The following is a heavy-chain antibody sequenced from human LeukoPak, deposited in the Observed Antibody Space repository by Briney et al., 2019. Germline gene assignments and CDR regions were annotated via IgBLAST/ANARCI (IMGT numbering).Heavy chain of an antibody. V-gene: IGHV1-18*01. J-gene: IGHJ6*02. CDR1: GYTFTSYG. Sequence: GASVKVSCKASGYTFTSYGISWVRQAPGQGLEWMGWISAYNGNTNYAQKLQGRVTMTTDTSTSTAYMELRSLRSDDTAVYYCAKVRAAAAHYYYYGMDVWGQGTTVTVSS. CDR2: ISAYNGNT. CDR3: AKVRAAAAHYYYYGMDV. D-gene: IGHD6-13*01.